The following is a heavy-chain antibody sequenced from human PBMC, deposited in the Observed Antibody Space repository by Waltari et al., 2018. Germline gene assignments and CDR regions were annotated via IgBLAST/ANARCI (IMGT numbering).Heavy chain of an antibody. CDR2: IYYSGST. CDR3: ARDLVIGTSP. Sequence: QVQLQESGPGLVKPSETLSLTCTVSGGSISSHYWSWIRQPPGKGLEWIGYIYYSGSTNYNPSLKSRVTISVDTSKNQFSLKLSSVTAADTAVYYCARDLVIGTSPWGQGTLVTVSS. V-gene: IGHV4-59*11. CDR1: GGSISSHY. J-gene: IGHJ5*02. D-gene: IGHD2-21*01.